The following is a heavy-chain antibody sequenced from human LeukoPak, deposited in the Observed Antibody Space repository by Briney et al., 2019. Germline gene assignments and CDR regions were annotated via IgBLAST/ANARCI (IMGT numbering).Heavy chain of an antibody. D-gene: IGHD1-26*01. CDR1: GFTFSSSA. Sequence: GGSLRLSCAASGFTFSSSAMSWVRQVPGKGLEWVSGISASGGSTSYADSVRGRFTISRDNSKNTLYVQMNSLRDEDTAVYYCGKDQRWESPHYLDSWGQGTLVTVSS. CDR2: ISASGGST. CDR3: GKDQRWESPHYLDS. J-gene: IGHJ4*02. V-gene: IGHV3-23*01.